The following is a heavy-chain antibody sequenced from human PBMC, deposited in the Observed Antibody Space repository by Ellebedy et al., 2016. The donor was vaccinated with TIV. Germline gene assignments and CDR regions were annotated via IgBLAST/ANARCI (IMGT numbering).Heavy chain of an antibody. V-gene: IGHV3-23*01. Sequence: GESLKISCAASGFTFSSYAMSWVRQAPGKGLEWVSSIRGSGVTTHYAGSVKGRFTISRDNSKHTLYLQMNSLRAEDTAVYYCATQLWNTEFWGQGTLVIVSS. CDR3: ATQLWNTEF. CDR2: IRGSGVTT. J-gene: IGHJ4*02. D-gene: IGHD5-24*01. CDR1: GFTFSSYA.